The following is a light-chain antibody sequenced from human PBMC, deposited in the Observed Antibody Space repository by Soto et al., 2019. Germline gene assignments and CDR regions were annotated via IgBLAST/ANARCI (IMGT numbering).Light chain of an antibody. J-gene: IGKJ1*01. Sequence: EIVMTQSPATLSVSLGERATLSCRASQSISSNLAWYQQKPGQAPRLLIYGASSRATGIPDRFSGSGSGTDFTLTISSLEPEDFAVYYCQQYNNWPRTFGQGTKVDI. CDR1: QSISSN. CDR2: GAS. V-gene: IGKV3D-15*01. CDR3: QQYNNWPRT.